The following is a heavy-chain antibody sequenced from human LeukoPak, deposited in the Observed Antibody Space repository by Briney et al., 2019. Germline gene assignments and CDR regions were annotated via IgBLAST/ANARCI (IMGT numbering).Heavy chain of an antibody. V-gene: IGHV4-59*01. CDR1: GGSISSYY. D-gene: IGHD5-12*01. J-gene: IGHJ3*02. CDR3: ARGGYSGPYVFDI. CDR2: IYYSGSSSS. Sequence: SETLSLTRTVSGGSISSYYWSWIRQPPGKGLEWIGCIYYSGSSSSNYNPSLKSRVTISVDTSKNQFSLKLSSVTAADTAVYYCARGGYSGPYVFDIWGQGTMVTVSS.